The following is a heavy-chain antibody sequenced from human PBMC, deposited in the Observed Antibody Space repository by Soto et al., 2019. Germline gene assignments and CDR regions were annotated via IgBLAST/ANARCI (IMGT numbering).Heavy chain of an antibody. CDR1: GLTVSDSA. CDR3: AATTHYDFWSGYFTGVAFDI. D-gene: IGHD3-3*01. CDR2: IVVGNGNT. J-gene: IGHJ3*02. Sequence: SVKVSCKASGLTVSDSAVQCVRQARGQPLEWIGYIVVGNGNTNFAQRFQERVTLTSDKSRGTAYMELRSLRSEDTAVYYCAATTHYDFWSGYFTGVAFDIWGQGTKVTVSS. V-gene: IGHV1-58*01.